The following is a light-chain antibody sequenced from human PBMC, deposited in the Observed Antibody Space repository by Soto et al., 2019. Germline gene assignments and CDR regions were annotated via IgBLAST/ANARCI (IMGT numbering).Light chain of an antibody. V-gene: IGKV3-20*01. CDR1: ERIYSAY. Sequence: MQSPSTLSLSRGERATLSCRASERIYSAYLGWYQQKPGQAPRLLIYGTSSRATGIPDRFSGSGSGTDFTLTISRLEPEDFAVYYCQQYGNSPITFGQGTRLEI. J-gene: IGKJ5*01. CDR3: QQYGNSPIT. CDR2: GTS.